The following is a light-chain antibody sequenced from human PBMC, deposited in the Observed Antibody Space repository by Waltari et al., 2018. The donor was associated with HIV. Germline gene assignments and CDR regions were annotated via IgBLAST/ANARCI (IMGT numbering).Light chain of an antibody. CDR1: QRIDRF. J-gene: IGKJ2*01. CDR3: QQYYSTPAFT. CDR2: DVS. Sequence: DIQMTQSPSSLSASVGDRVTITCRASQRIDRFLNWYQQKPGQAPKLLISDVSSLQSGVPSRFSGSGSGTEFALTISSLQPEDFATYICQQYYSTPAFTFGQGTKVEI. V-gene: IGKV1-39*01.